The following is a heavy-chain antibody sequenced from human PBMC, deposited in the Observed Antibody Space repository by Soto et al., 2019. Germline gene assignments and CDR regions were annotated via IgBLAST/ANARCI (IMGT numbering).Heavy chain of an antibody. D-gene: IGHD3-9*01. V-gene: IGHV4-39*01. Sequence: SETLSLTCTVSGGSISSSSYYWGWIRQPPGKGLEWIGSIYYSGSTYYNPSLKSRVTISVDTSKNQFSLKLSSVTAADTAVYYCASSSYYDILTGYVYGMDVWGQGTTVTVSS. CDR1: GGSISSSSYY. CDR2: IYYSGST. CDR3: ASSSYYDILTGYVYGMDV. J-gene: IGHJ6*02.